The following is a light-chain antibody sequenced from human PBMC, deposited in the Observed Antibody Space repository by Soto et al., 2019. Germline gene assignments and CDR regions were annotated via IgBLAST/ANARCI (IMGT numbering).Light chain of an antibody. CDR2: GAS. CDR3: QQYDSSPWT. V-gene: IGKV3-15*01. Sequence: EMVMTQSPATLSVSPGERATLSCRASQSFSSNLAWYQQKPGQAPRLLIYGASTRATGIPARFSGSGSGTEFTLTITSLQSEDLAVYYCQQYDSSPWTFGQGTKVDIK. CDR1: QSFSSN. J-gene: IGKJ1*01.